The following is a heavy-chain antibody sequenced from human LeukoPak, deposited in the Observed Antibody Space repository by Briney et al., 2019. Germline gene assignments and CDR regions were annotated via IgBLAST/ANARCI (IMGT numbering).Heavy chain of an antibody. D-gene: IGHD1-7*01. J-gene: IGHJ6*03. CDR1: SGSISSYY. Sequence: PSETLSLTCTVSSGSISSYYWSWIRQPAGEGLEWIGRVYPSGNTNYNPSLESRVTISVDKSKNQFSLKLNSVTAADTAVYYCAREAGTGTTGNYYYYMDVWSKGTTVTVSS. V-gene: IGHV4-4*07. CDR2: VYPSGNT. CDR3: AREAGTGTTGNYYYYMDV.